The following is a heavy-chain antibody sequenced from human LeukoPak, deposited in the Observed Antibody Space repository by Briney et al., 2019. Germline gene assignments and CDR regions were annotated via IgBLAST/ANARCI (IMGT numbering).Heavy chain of an antibody. V-gene: IGHV1-18*01. CDR1: GYTFTSYG. Sequence: WASVKVSCKASGYTFTSYGISWVRQAPGQGLEWMGWISAYNGNTNYAQKLQGRVTMTTDTSTSTAYMELRSLRSDDTAVYYCARGSEVYVTTYHDYWGQGTLVTVSS. CDR2: ISAYNGNT. J-gene: IGHJ4*02. CDR3: ARGSEVYVTTYHDY. D-gene: IGHD3-16*01.